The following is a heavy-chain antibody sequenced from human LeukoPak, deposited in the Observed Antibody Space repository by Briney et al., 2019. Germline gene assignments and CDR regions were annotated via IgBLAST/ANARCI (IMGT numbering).Heavy chain of an antibody. CDR1: GFTFDDYA. D-gene: IGHD2-8*02. CDR2: ISWNSGSI. CDR3: ASLLGTGDY. Sequence: GRSLRLSCAAPGFTFDDYAMHWVRQAPGKGLEWVSGISWNSGSIGYADSVKGRFTISRDNAKNSLYLQMNSLRAEDTALYYCASLLGTGDYWGQGTLVTVSS. V-gene: IGHV3-9*01. J-gene: IGHJ4*02.